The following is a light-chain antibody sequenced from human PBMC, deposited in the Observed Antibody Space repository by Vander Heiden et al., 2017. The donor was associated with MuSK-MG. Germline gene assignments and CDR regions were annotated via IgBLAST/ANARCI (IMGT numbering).Light chain of an antibody. Sequence: SYVLTQPPSVSGAPGETARSTCGGNHIGSKNVHWYQQKAGQAPVLFVYDDNDRRSGIPERFSGSNSGTTATLTITRVEAGDEADYYCQAPERASDHCVFGSGTKLTVL. CDR3: QAPERASDHCV. CDR1: HIGSKN. CDR2: DDN. J-gene: IGLJ1*01. V-gene: IGLV3-21*02.